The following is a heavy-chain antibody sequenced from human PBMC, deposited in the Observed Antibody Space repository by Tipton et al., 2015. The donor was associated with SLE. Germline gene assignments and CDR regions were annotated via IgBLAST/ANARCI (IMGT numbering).Heavy chain of an antibody. Sequence: SLRLSCAASGFTFKTFPMSWVRQAPGKGLEWVSSISGSGGSTYNADSVKGRLTVSRDNSQNTLFLQMNSLRVEDTGVYYCAKASMSNGYYRTNWFDLWGQGTLVTVSS. CDR1: GFTFKTFP. D-gene: IGHD3-3*01. J-gene: IGHJ5*02. CDR2: ISGSGGST. V-gene: IGHV3-23*01. CDR3: AKASMSNGYYRTNWFDL.